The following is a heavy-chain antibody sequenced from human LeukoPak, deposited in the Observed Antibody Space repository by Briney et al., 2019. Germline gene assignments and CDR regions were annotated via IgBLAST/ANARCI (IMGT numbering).Heavy chain of an antibody. V-gene: IGHV3-21*01. Sequence: GGSLRLSCAASGFTFSSYSMNWVRQAPGKGLEWVSSISSSSSYIYYADSVKGRFTISRDNAKNSLYLQMNSLRTEDTAVYFCAQDIRIEQVPGLGPGSWGQGTLVTVSS. CDR1: GFTFSSYS. CDR3: AQDIRIEQVPGLGPGS. D-gene: IGHD2-21*01. CDR2: ISSSSSYI. J-gene: IGHJ5*02.